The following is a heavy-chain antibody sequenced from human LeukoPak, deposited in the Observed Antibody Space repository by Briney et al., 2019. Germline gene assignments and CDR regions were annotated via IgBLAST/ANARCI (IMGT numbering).Heavy chain of an antibody. CDR1: GGSFSSYY. Sequence: SETLSLTCTVSGGSFSSYYWSWIRQPPGKGLEWIGSIYHSGSTYYNPSLKSRVTMSVDTSKNQFSLKLSSVTAADTAVYYCAREGTGIDYWGQGTLVTVSS. CDR2: IYHSGST. V-gene: IGHV4-59*12. CDR3: AREGTGIDY. J-gene: IGHJ4*02.